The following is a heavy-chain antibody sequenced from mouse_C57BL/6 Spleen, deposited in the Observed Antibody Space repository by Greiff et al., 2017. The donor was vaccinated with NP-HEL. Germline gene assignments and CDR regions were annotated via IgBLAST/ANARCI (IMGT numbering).Heavy chain of an antibody. V-gene: IGHV1-53*01. Sequence: QVQLQQPWTELVNPGASVTLSCKASGYTFTSYWMHWVKKRPGQGLEWIGNIYPINGGTNYNQKFKSKATLTVDKSSSTAYMQLNSVTSEDSAVYYCARSALRPMDDWGQGTSVTVSS. CDR2: IYPINGGT. CDR1: GYTFTSYW. CDR3: ARSALRPMDD. J-gene: IGHJ4*01. D-gene: IGHD2-12*01.